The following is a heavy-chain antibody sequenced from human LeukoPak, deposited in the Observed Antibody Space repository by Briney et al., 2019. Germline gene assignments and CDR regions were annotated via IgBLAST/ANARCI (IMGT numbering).Heavy chain of an antibody. CDR2: TYYRSKWLY. J-gene: IGHJ3*02. V-gene: IGHV6-1*01. CDR1: GDSVSSNSAT. D-gene: IGHD6-13*01. CDR3: AGDSDGNDAFDI. Sequence: SQTLSLTCAISGDSVSSNSATWNWLRQSPSRGPEWLGRTYYRSKWLYDYAVSVRGRITVNPDTSKNQFSLQLKSVTPEDSAVYYCAGDSDGNDAFDIWGQGTMVTVSS.